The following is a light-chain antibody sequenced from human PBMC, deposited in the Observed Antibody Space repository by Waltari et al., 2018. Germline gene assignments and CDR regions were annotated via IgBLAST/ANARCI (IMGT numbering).Light chain of an antibody. CDR1: QKVLFTSNDKNY. V-gene: IGKV4-1*01. CDR3: QQYYKPPLT. J-gene: IGKJ4*01. CDR2: WAS. Sequence: DIVMTQSPDSLAVSLGERATINCKSSQKVLFTSNDKNYLAWYQQKPGQPPKLLIYWASTRKSGVPDRFSGSGSGTDFTLTISSLQAEDVAVYYCQQYYKPPLTFGGGTKVEIK.